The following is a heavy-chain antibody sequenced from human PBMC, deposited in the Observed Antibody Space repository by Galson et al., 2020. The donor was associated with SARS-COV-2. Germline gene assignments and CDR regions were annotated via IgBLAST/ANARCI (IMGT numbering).Heavy chain of an antibody. CDR1: GFTFSRFA. CDR2: ITDSGDTT. V-gene: IGHV3-23*01. D-gene: IGHD3-10*01. CDR3: AKDDYGSYDC. Sequence: GESLKISCAASGFTFSRFAMSWVRQVPGKGLECVSSITDSGDTTYYADSVKGRFTISRDNSKNTLDLQMNSLRVEDTAVYYCAKDDYGSYDCWGQGALVTVSS. J-gene: IGHJ4*02.